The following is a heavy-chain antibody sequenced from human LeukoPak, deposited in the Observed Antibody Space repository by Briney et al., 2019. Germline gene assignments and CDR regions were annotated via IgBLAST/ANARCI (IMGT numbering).Heavy chain of an antibody. Sequence: GGSLRLSCVASGFTFSSYAMKWVRQAPGKGLEWVSAISGSGDGTYYADSMKGRFTISRDNSRNTLYLQMNSLRAEDTAVYYCVKKAVWGQGTTVTVSS. CDR3: VKKAV. CDR1: GFTFSSYA. J-gene: IGHJ6*02. V-gene: IGHV3-23*01. CDR2: ISGSGDGT.